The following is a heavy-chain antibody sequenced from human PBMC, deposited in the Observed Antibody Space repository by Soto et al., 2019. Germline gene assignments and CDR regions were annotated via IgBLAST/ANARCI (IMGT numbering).Heavy chain of an antibody. J-gene: IGHJ4*02. V-gene: IGHV4-59*01. D-gene: IGHD4-17*01. CDR2: IYYSGST. Sequence: PSETLSLTCTVSGGSISSYYWSWIRQPPGKGLEWIGYIYYSGSTNYNPSLKSRVTISVDTSKNQFSLKLSSVTAADTAVYYCARDFNYGDAGYFDYWGQGTLVTVSS. CDR3: ARDFNYGDAGYFDY. CDR1: GGSISSYY.